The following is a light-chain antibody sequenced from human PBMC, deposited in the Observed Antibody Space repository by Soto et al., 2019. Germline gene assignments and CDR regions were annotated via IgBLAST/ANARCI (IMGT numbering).Light chain of an antibody. V-gene: IGLV2-14*01. CDR1: SSDVGGYNY. CDR3: SSYTSSSTLGV. J-gene: IGLJ2*01. CDR2: DVS. Sequence: QSALTQPASVSGSPGQSITISCTGTSSDVGGYNYVSWYQQQPGKAPKLMIYDVSNRPSGVANRFSGSKSGNTASLTISGLQAEDEDYYYCSSYTSSSTLGVFGGGTKLTVL.